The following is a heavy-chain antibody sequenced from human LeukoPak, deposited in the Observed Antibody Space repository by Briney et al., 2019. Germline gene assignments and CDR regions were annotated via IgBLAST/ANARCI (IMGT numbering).Heavy chain of an antibody. J-gene: IGHJ4*01. D-gene: IGHD4-23*01. Sequence: GGTLRLSCAASGFTFSIYGMGWVRQAPGKGLEWVSSISGSNSYIYDADSMKGRFTISRDNAKNSLYLQMNSLRAEDTAFYYCAKLLRDVTIYDFWGQGALVTVSS. CDR2: ISGSNSYI. V-gene: IGHV3-21*01. CDR3: AKLLRDVTIYDF. CDR1: GFTFSIYG.